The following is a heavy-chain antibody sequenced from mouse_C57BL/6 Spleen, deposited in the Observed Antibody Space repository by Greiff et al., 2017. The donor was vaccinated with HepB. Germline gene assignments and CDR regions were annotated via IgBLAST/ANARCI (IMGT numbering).Heavy chain of an antibody. CDR2: IDPSDSYT. D-gene: IGHD1-1*01. CDR3: ARSNYGGNYFDY. J-gene: IGHJ2*01. Sequence: QVQLQQSGAELVRPGTSVKLSCKASGYTFTSYWMHWVKQRPGQGLEWIGVIDPSDSYTNYNQKFKGKATLTVDTSSSTAYMQLSSLTSEDSAVYYCARSNYGGNYFDYWGQGTTLTVSS. V-gene: IGHV1-59*01. CDR1: GYTFTSYW.